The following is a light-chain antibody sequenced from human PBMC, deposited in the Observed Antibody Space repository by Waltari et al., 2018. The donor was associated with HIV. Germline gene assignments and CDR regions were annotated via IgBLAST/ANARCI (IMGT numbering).Light chain of an antibody. CDR1: RSILHSSDNRNY. CDR3: QQYFRIPPT. Sequence: DIVMTQSPDSLPVSLGERDTINCTSSRSILHSSDNRNYLAWYQQKPRQPPKFLISWASTRESGVPDRFSGSGSGTAFTLTVTRLQAEDVAVYHCQQYFRIPPTFGGGTKVEIK. V-gene: IGKV4-1*01. CDR2: WAS. J-gene: IGKJ4*01.